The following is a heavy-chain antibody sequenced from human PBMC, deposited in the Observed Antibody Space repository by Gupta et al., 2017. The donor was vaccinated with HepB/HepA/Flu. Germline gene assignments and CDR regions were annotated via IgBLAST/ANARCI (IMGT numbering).Heavy chain of an antibody. D-gene: IGHD6-6*01. Sequence: EVQLVESGEGLVQPGGSLRLSCAASGFTFSSYAMHWVRQAPGKGLEYVSAISSNGGSTYYADSVKGRFTISRDNSKNTLYLQMGSLRAEDMAVYYCARAVWDSSSSGYFDYWGQGTLVTVSS. J-gene: IGHJ4*02. CDR1: GFTFSSYA. V-gene: IGHV3-64*02. CDR3: ARAVWDSSSSGYFDY. CDR2: ISSNGGST.